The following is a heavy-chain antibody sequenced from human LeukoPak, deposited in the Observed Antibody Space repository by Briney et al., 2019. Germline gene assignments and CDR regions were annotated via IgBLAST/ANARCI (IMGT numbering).Heavy chain of an antibody. CDR2: INHSGST. V-gene: IGHV4-34*01. CDR3: ARSHGDSSGYYHDY. Sequence: PSETLSLTCAVYGGSFSGYYWSWIRQPPGKGLEWIGEINHSGSTNYNPSLKSRVTISVDASKNQFSLKLSSVTAADTAVYYCARSHGDSSGYYHDYWGQGTLVTVSS. J-gene: IGHJ4*02. CDR1: GGSFSGYY. D-gene: IGHD3-22*01.